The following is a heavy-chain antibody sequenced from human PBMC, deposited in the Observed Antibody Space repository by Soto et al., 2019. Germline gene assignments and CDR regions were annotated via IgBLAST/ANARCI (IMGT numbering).Heavy chain of an antibody. J-gene: IGHJ5*02. CDR1: GGSISSRRHY. CDR3: AGHLGRADCFAP. Sequence: QLQLQGSGPGLVKPSETLSLTCTVFGGSISSRRHYWGLIRQPPGKGLEWIGSIYYSGNTYYSPSLKSRATISVDTSKNQFSLRLSSVTAADTAVYFCAGHLGRADCFAPWGQGTLVTVSS. V-gene: IGHV4-39*01. D-gene: IGHD6-13*01. CDR2: IYYSGNT.